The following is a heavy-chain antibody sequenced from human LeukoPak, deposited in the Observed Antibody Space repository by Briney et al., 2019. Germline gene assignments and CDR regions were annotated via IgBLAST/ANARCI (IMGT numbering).Heavy chain of an antibody. V-gene: IGHV3-30*02. J-gene: IGHJ6*03. CDR1: GFTFSSYG. D-gene: IGHD2-15*01. Sequence: PGGSLRLSCAASGFTFSSYGMHWVRQAPGKGLEWVAFIRYDGSNKYYADAVKGRFTISRDNSKNTLHLQMNSLRAEDTAVYYCANRLEGGYYMDVWGKGTTVTVSS. CDR2: IRYDGSNK. CDR3: ANRLEGGYYMDV.